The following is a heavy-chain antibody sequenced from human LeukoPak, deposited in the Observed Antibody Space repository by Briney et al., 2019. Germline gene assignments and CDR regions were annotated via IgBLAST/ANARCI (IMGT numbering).Heavy chain of an antibody. J-gene: IGHJ4*02. Sequence: GGSLRLSCAASGFIFSSYGMHWVRQAPGKGLEWVAFIRYDGSNKYYADSVKGRFIISRDNSKNTLYLQMNSLRAEDTAVYYCAKDRGSRTVTNYYFDFWGQGTLVTVSS. CDR1: GFIFSSYG. V-gene: IGHV3-30*02. CDR3: AKDRGSRTVTNYYFDF. CDR2: IRYDGSNK. D-gene: IGHD3-16*01.